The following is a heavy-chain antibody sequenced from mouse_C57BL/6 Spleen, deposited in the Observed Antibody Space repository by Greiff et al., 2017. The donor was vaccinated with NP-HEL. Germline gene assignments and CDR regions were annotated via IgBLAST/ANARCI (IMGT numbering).Heavy chain of an antibody. CDR3: ARDSNYLDY. CDR2: INYDGSST. Sequence: EVKLVESEGGLVQPGSSMKLSCTASGFTFSDYYMAWVRQVPEKGLEWVANINYDGSSTYYLDSLKSRFIISRDNAKNILYLQMSSLKSEDTATYYCARDSNYLDYWGQGTTLTVSS. V-gene: IGHV5-16*01. CDR1: GFTFSDYY. J-gene: IGHJ2*01. D-gene: IGHD1-1*01.